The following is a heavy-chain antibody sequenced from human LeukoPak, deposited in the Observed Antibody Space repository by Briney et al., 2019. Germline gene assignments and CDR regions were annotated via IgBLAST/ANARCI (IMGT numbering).Heavy chain of an antibody. J-gene: IGHJ3*02. CDR3: ARSGIGDGPFDI. CDR1: GGSIRSSSYY. Sequence: PSETLSLTCTVSGGSIRSSSYYWGWIRQPPGRGLEWIASIYHSGSTYYNPSLRSRVTISLDTSKNQFSLKLTSVTAADTAVYYCARSGIGDGPFDIWGQGTMVTVSS. D-gene: IGHD3-10*01. V-gene: IGHV4-39*07. CDR2: IYHSGST.